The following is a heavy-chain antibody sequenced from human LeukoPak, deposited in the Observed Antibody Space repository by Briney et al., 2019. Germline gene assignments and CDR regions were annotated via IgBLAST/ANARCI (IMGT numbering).Heavy chain of an antibody. CDR2: LSFDGTTK. CDR3: AKWSLVNYYGMGV. D-gene: IGHD3-10*01. J-gene: IGHJ6*02. V-gene: IGHV3-30*18. Sequence: GGSLRLSCAASGFTFSSFGMHWVRQAPGKGLEWVAVLSFDGTTKYYTDSVKGRFTISRDNSKNTLYLQMNSLRPEDTAVYYCAKWSLVNYYGMGVWGQGTTVTVSS. CDR1: GFTFSSFG.